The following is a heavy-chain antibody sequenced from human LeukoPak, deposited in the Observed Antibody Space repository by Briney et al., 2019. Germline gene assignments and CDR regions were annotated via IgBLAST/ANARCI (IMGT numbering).Heavy chain of an antibody. Sequence: SQTLSLTCTVSGGSLSSGGYYWSWIRQPPGTGLEWIGYIYHSGSTYYNPSLKSRVTISVDRSKSQFSLKLSSVTAADTAVYYCAREREDSSTSFYYYYYMDVWGKGTTVTVSS. D-gene: IGHD2-2*01. V-gene: IGHV4-30-2*01. CDR1: GGSLSSGGYY. CDR3: AREREDSSTSFYYYYYMDV. CDR2: IYHSGST. J-gene: IGHJ6*03.